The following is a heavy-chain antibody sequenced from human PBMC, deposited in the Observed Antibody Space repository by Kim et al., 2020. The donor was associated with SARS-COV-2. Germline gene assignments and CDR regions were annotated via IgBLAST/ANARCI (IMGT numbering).Heavy chain of an antibody. V-gene: IGHV3-23*05. J-gene: IGHJ4*02. Sequence: STYYADAVRGRFTVARDSSKNTLYLQMNSLSADDTAIYYCVKGAILDCWGQGMLVTVSS. CDR2: ST. CDR3: VKGAILDC.